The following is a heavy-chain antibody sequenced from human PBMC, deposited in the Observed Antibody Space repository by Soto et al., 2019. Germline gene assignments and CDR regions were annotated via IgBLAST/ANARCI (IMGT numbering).Heavy chain of an antibody. CDR1: GGSISSYY. Sequence: SETLSLTCTVSGGSISSYYWSWIRQPPGKGLEWIGYIYYSGSTNYNPSLKSRVTISVNTSKNQFSLKLSSVTAADTAVYYCARHYGATSSSWTEYYYYYYYMDVWGKGTTVTVSS. CDR2: IYYSGST. V-gene: IGHV4-59*08. CDR3: ARHYGATSSSWTEYYYYYYYMDV. D-gene: IGHD6-13*01. J-gene: IGHJ6*03.